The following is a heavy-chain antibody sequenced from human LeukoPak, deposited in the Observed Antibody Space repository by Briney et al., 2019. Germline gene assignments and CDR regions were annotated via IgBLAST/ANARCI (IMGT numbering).Heavy chain of an antibody. J-gene: IGHJ4*02. V-gene: IGHV4-59*01. Sequence: SETLSLTCTVSGGSISSYYWSWIRQPPGKGLEWIGYIYYSGSTNYNPSLKSRVTISVDTSKNQFSLNVRSVTDADTAVYYCARVDDHGYSDYWGQGTLVTVSS. D-gene: IGHD3-22*01. CDR1: GGSISSYY. CDR3: ARVDDHGYSDY. CDR2: IYYSGST.